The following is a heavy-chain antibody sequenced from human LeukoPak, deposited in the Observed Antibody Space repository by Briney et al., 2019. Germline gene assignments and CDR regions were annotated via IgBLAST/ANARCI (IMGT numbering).Heavy chain of an antibody. Sequence: PGGSLRLSCAASGFTFSSSGMHWVRQAPGKGLEWVTFIRYDGSNKYYADSVKGRFTISRDNSKNTLYLQMNSLRAEDTAVYYCARDRNQWLVGDYYMDVWGKGTTVTVSS. J-gene: IGHJ6*03. V-gene: IGHV3-30*02. CDR1: GFTFSSSG. CDR2: IRYDGSNK. D-gene: IGHD6-19*01. CDR3: ARDRNQWLVGDYYMDV.